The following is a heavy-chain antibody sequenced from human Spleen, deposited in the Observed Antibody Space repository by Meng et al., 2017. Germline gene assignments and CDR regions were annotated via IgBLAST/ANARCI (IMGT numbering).Heavy chain of an antibody. CDR2: IRRSSGII. V-gene: IGHV3-9*01. CDR3: ASRDGDKGDY. Sequence: GGSLRLSCAASGFTFDDYAMHWVRQTPGKGLEWVSGIRRSSGIIGYADSVKGRFTISRDDAKNSLYLQMNSLRAEDTAVYFCASRDGDKGDYWGQGTLVTVSS. CDR1: GFTFDDYA. J-gene: IGHJ4*02. D-gene: IGHD5-24*01.